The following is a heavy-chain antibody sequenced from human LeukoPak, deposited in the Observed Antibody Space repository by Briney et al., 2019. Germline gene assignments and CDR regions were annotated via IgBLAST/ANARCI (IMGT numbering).Heavy chain of an antibody. Sequence: GGSLRLSCEVSGFTFKSHAMTWVRQPPGKGLEWVSGISGSGDRTYYADSVRGRFTLSRDNSKNTLYLQMNSLRAEDTAIYYCAKRESIRGVMSDYWGQGTLVTVSS. CDR2: ISGSGDRT. CDR1: GFTFKSHA. J-gene: IGHJ4*02. V-gene: IGHV3-23*01. D-gene: IGHD3-10*01. CDR3: AKRESIRGVMSDY.